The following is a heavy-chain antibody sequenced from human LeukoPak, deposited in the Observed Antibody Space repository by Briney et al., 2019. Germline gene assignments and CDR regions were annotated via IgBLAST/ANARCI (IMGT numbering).Heavy chain of an antibody. CDR3: ARIRAGEPQANYYYGMDV. D-gene: IGHD6-13*01. CDR1: GGYISTYY. CDR2: IYYTGST. V-gene: IGHV4-59*08. Sequence: SETLSLTCTVSGGYISTYYWTWIRQPPGKGLEWIGNIYYTGSTNYNPSLKSRFTISVDTSKNQISLKLSSVTAADTAVYYCARIRAGEPQANYYYGMDVWGQGTTVTVSS. J-gene: IGHJ6*02.